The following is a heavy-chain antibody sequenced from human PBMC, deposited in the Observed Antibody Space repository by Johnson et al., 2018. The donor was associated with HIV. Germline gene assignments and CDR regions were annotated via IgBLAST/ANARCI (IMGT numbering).Heavy chain of an antibody. CDR1: GITVSSNY. CDR2: IWYDGSNK. CDR3: ARSGVVGATSAVDAFDI. J-gene: IGHJ3*02. V-gene: IGHV3-33*08. D-gene: IGHD1-26*01. Sequence: QVQLVESGGGVVQPGGSLRLSCVASGITVSSNYMSWVRQAPGKGLEWVAVIWYDGSNKYYADSVKGRFTISRDNSKNTLFLQMNSLRVEDTAVYYCARSGVVGATSAVDAFDIWGQGTMVTVSS.